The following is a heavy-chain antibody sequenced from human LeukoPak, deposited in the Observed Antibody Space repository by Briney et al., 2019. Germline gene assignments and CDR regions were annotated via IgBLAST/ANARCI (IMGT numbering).Heavy chain of an antibody. D-gene: IGHD6-19*01. V-gene: IGHV3-21*01. CDR3: ARGSIAVVHAFDI. CDR2: ISSSSSYI. J-gene: IGHJ3*02. CDR1: GFTFSSYS. Sequence: GGSLRLSCAASGFTFSSYSMNWVRQAPGKGLEWASSISSSSSYIYYADSVKGRFTISRGNAKNSLYLQMNSLRAEDTAVYYCARGSIAVVHAFDIWGQGTMVTVSS.